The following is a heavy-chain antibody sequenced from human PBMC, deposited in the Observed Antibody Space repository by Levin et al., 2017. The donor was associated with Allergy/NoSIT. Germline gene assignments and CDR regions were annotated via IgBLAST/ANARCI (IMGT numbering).Heavy chain of an antibody. J-gene: IGHJ4*02. CDR1: GGSISSGSYY. CDR3: ARGGMTSDY. V-gene: IGHV4-61*02. D-gene: IGHD1-26*01. CDR2: IYTSGST. Sequence: SETLSLTCTVSGGSISSGSYYWSWIRQPAGKGLEWIGRIYTSGSTNYNPSLKSRVTISVDTSKNQFSLKLSSVTAADTAVYYCARGGMTSDYWGQGTLVTVSS.